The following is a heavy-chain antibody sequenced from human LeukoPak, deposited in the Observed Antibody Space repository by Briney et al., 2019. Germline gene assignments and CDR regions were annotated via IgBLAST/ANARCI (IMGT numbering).Heavy chain of an antibody. J-gene: IGHJ4*02. V-gene: IGHV3-23*01. CDR1: RFTFNNYA. Sequence: PGGSLRLSCAASRFTFNNYAMSWVRQAPGKGLEWVSTISGSGGSTYYADSVKGRFTISRDKSKNTLYLQMNSLRAEDTAVYYCAKDGYSGYDVFDCWGQGTLVTVSS. CDR2: ISGSGGST. CDR3: AKDGYSGYDVFDC. D-gene: IGHD5-12*01.